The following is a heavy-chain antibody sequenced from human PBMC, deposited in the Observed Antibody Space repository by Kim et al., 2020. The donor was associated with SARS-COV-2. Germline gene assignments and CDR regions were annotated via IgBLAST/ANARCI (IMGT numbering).Heavy chain of an antibody. CDR1: GYTFTKYP. D-gene: IGHD3-10*01. V-gene: IGHV1-3*04. J-gene: IGHJ5*02. Sequence: ASVKVSCKASGYTFTKYPMHWVRQAPGQRPEWMGWINTGNGNTKYSQKFQARVNITRDTSASTAYMELTSLRSEDTATYYCASGRGSSRSHALWNSWGQGTLVTVSS. CDR3: ASGRGSSRSHALWNS. CDR2: INTGNGNT.